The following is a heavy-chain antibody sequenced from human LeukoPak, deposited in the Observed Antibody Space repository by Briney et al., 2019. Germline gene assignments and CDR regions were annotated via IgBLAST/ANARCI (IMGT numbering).Heavy chain of an antibody. Sequence: GESLKISCKGSGYSFTSYWIGWVRQMPGKGLEWMGIIYPGDSDTRYSPSFQGQVAISADKSLTTAYLQWSSLKASDIAMYYCARGFGSTWLEYWGQGTLVTVSS. CDR3: ARGFGSTWLEY. CDR2: IYPGDSDT. CDR1: GYSFTSYW. J-gene: IGHJ1*01. D-gene: IGHD6-13*01. V-gene: IGHV5-51*01.